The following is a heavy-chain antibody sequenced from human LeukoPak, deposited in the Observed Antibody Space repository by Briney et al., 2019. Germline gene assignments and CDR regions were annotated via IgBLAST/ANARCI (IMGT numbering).Heavy chain of an antibody. CDR1: GFTFSSYA. D-gene: IGHD3-10*01. J-gene: IGHJ4*02. CDR2: ISGSGGST. CDR3: AKGTFGELSLFDY. Sequence: TGGSLRLSCAASGFTFSSYAMSWVRQAPGKGLEWVSAISGSGGSTYYADSVKGRFTISRDNSKNTLYLQMNSLRAEDTAVYYCAKGTFGELSLFDYWGQGTLVTVSS. V-gene: IGHV3-23*01.